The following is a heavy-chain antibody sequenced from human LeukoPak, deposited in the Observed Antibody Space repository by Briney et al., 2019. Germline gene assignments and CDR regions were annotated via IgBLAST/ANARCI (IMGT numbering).Heavy chain of an antibody. CDR1: GYTFTENY. CDR3: ARGKSGFSP. J-gene: IGHJ4*02. V-gene: IGHV1-2*02. CDR2: TNPYTGDA. D-gene: IGHD3-22*01. Sequence: ASVKVSCKASGYTFTENYSYWVRQAPGHGLEWMGLTNPYTGDANYTEKFQGRVTMTRDTSVSTAYMHLSRLRSDDTAVYYCARGKSGFSPWGQGTPVTVSS.